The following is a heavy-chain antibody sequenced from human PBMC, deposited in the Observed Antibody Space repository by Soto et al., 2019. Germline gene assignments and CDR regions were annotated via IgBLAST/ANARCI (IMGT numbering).Heavy chain of an antibody. V-gene: IGHV1-24*01. CDR1: GYTLTELS. CDR2: FVPEDGET. J-gene: IGHJ2*01. D-gene: IGHD4-17*01. Sequence: GASVKVSCKVSGYTLTELSMHWVRQAPGKGLEWMGGFVPEDGETIYAQKFQGRVTMTEDTSTDTAYMELSSLRSEDTAVYYCATNAGTTVVRYWYFDLWGRGTLVTVSS. CDR3: ATNAGTTVVRYWYFDL.